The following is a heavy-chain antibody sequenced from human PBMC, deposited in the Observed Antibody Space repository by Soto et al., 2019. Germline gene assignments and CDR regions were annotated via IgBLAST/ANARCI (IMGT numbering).Heavy chain of an antibody. J-gene: IGHJ4*02. V-gene: IGHV3-23*01. CDR2: INGNGGTT. CDR3: ASLPAMRLLEYLSTWDS. CDR1: GFIFRNYA. Sequence: PGGSLRLSCAASGFIFRNYAMSWVRQAPGKGLEWVSGINGNGGTTYYADSVRGRFTISRDNSKNMLYLDMNTLRVDDTALYYCASLPAMRLLEYLSTWDSWGQGTLVTVSS. D-gene: IGHD3-3*01.